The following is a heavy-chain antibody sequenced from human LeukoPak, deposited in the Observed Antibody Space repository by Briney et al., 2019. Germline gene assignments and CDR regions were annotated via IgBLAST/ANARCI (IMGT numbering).Heavy chain of an antibody. Sequence: SETLSLTCSVSGGSINSYYWSWIRQPPGKGLEWIGYIYYNGRTNYNPSLNSRVTMLVDTSKRQFSLRLRSVTAADTAVYYCASQRDYGDSYFDYWGQGTLVTVSS. V-gene: IGHV4-59*08. D-gene: IGHD4-17*01. CDR2: IYYNGRT. CDR1: GGSINSYY. CDR3: ASQRDYGDSYFDY. J-gene: IGHJ4*02.